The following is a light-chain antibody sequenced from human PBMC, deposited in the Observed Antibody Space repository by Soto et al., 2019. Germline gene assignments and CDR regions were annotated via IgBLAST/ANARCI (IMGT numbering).Light chain of an antibody. V-gene: IGLV2-23*02. Sequence: QSVLTQPASVSGSPGQSITISCTGTSSDVGSYNLVSWYQQHPTKAPKLMIYEVSKRPSGVSNSFSGSKSDNTASLTISGLQAEDEADYYCCSYAGSSTLAVFGGGTQLTVL. J-gene: IGLJ7*01. CDR2: EVS. CDR1: SSDVGSYNL. CDR3: CSYAGSSTLAV.